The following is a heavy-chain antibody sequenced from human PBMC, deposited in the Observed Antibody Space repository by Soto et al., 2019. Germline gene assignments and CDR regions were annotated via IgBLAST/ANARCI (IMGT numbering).Heavy chain of an antibody. J-gene: IGHJ6*02. D-gene: IGHD2-2*01. CDR1: GYTFASYA. CDR2: INAGNGNT. V-gene: IGHV1-3*01. Sequence: ASVEVSCKASGYTFASYARHWVRQAPGQRLEWMGWINAGNGNTKYSQKFQGRVTITRDTSASTAYMELSSLRSEDTAVYYCAASDVVPAAAYYYYGMDVWGQGTTVTVSS. CDR3: AASDVVPAAAYYYYGMDV.